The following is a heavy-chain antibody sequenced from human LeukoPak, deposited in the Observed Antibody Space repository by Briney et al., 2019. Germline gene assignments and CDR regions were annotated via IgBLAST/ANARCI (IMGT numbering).Heavy chain of an antibody. CDR3: AKRGARAAAGTR. D-gene: IGHD6-13*01. CDR1: GFTFSDYY. CDR2: TSPSGGTI. J-gene: IGHJ4*02. Sequence: TGGSLRLSCAASGFTFSDYYMSWIRQAPETGLEWLSYTSPSGGTIYYTDSVKGRFTMSRDNAQNALYLEMNSLRAEDTAVYYCAKRGARAAAGTRWGQGTLVTVSS. V-gene: IGHV3-11*01.